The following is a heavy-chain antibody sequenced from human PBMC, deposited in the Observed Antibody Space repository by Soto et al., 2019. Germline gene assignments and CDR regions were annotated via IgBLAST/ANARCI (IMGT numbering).Heavy chain of an antibody. CDR1: GGTFSSYA. CDR2: IIPIFGTA. J-gene: IGHJ5*02. V-gene: IGHV1-69*01. D-gene: IGHD1-20*01. Sequence: QVQLVQSGAEVKKPGSSVKVSCTASGGTFSSYAISWVRQAPGQGLEWMGGIIPIFGTANYAQKFQGRVKISAAESTSRAYIELSSLRSEDTAVYDCARDYDWNDAGWVVPWGQGTLVTVSS. CDR3: ARDYDWNDAGWVVP.